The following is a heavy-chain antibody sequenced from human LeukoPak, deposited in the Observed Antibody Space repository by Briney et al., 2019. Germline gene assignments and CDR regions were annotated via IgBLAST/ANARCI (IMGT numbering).Heavy chain of an antibody. CDR1: GYTFIGYH. Sequence: GASVKVSCKASGYTFIGYHIQWVRQAPGQGLEWMGWIDPSSGGTNYAQKFQGWVTMTRDTSINTAYMELSRLRSNDTAVYYCARALSVSMIRGIIIPYNFDHWGLGTLVTVSS. D-gene: IGHD3-10*01. J-gene: IGHJ4*02. V-gene: IGHV1-2*04. CDR3: ARALSVSMIRGIIIPYNFDH. CDR2: IDPSSGGT.